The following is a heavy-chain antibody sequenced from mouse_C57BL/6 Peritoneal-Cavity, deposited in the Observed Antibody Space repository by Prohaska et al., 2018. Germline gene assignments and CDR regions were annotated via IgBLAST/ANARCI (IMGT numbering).Heavy chain of an antibody. J-gene: IGHJ4*01. CDR3: ARGLLNAMYY. Sequence: LSITCTVSGFSLTSYGVHWVRQPPGKGLEWLVVIWSDGSTTYNSALKSRLSISKDNSKSQVFVKMNSLHTDDTGRYYCARGLLNAMYYWGQATSVTFSS. V-gene: IGHV2-6*03. D-gene: IGHD1-3*01. CDR2: IWSDGST. CDR1: GFSLTSYG.